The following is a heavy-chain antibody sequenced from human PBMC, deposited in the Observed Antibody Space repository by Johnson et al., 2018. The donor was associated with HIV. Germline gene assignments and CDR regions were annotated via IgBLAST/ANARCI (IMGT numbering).Heavy chain of an antibody. J-gene: IGHJ3*02. Sequence: LVESGGGLVKPGGSLRLSCAASGFTVSSNYMSWVRQAPGKGLEWVSVIYSGGSTYSADSVKGRFTISRDNAKNSLYLQMNSLRAEDTALYFCAREPVAGPGSNAFDIWGQGTMVTVSS. V-gene: IGHV3-66*01. CDR3: AREPVAGPGSNAFDI. D-gene: IGHD6-19*01. CDR1: GFTVSSNY. CDR2: IYSGGST.